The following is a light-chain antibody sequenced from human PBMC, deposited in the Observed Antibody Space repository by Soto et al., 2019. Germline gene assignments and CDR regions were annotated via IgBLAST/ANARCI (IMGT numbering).Light chain of an antibody. Sequence: DVVMTQSPDSLAVSLGERATINCKSSQSLLYSSNNKNYLAWYQRKPGQPPKLLIYWASTRESGVPDRFSGNGSRTDFTLTINNLQAEDVAVYYCQQYLSIPRTFGQWTKVEIK. V-gene: IGKV4-1*01. CDR2: WAS. CDR3: QQYLSIPRT. J-gene: IGKJ1*01. CDR1: QSLLYSSNNKNY.